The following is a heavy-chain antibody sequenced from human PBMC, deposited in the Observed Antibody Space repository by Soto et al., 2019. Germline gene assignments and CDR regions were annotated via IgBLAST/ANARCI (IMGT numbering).Heavy chain of an antibody. CDR1: GGSISSGGYY. CDR2: IYYSGST. J-gene: IGHJ3*02. CDR3: ARDSDCSGGSCSPGSFDI. D-gene: IGHD2-15*01. Sequence: SETLSLTCTASGGSISSGGYYWSWIRQHPGKGLEWIGYIYYSGSTYYNPSLKSRVTISVDTSKNQFSLKLSSVTAADTAVYYCARDSDCSGGSCSPGSFDIWGQGTMVTVSS. V-gene: IGHV4-31*03.